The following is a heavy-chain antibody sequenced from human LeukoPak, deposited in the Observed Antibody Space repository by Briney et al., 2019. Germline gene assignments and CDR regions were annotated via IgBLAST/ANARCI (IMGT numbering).Heavy chain of an antibody. CDR3: AREYSGSSYYFDY. CDR2: IYSGGST. CDR1: GFTVSSNY. Sequence: PGRSLRLSCAASGFTVSSNYMSWVRQAPGKGLEWVSVIYSGGSTYYADSVKGRFTISRDNSKNTLYLRMNSLRAEDTAVYYCAREYSGSSYYFDYWGQGTLVTVSS. V-gene: IGHV3-66*02. J-gene: IGHJ4*02. D-gene: IGHD1-26*01.